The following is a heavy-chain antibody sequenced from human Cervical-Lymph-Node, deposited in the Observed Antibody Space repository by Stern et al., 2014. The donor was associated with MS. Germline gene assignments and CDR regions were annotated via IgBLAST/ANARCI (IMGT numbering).Heavy chain of an antibody. Sequence: VQLEESGAEVKKPGASVKVSCKASGYTFTSHYMHWVRQAPGQGLEWVGIINPRGDSASYAQKFQGRITMTRDTSTSTVYMELSSLRSEDTAVYYCASGTGSKRPTGNYWGQGTLVTVSS. CDR1: GYTFTSHY. V-gene: IGHV1-46*01. D-gene: IGHD3/OR15-3a*01. CDR3: ASGTGSKRPTGNY. CDR2: INPRGDSA. J-gene: IGHJ4*02.